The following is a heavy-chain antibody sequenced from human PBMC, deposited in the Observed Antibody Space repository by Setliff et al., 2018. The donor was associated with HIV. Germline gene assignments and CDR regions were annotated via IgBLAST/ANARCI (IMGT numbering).Heavy chain of an antibody. CDR3: ARGLSSSWGGWNAFDI. CDR1: GGSFSGYY. J-gene: IGHJ3*02. D-gene: IGHD6-13*01. V-gene: IGHV4-34*01. Sequence: NPSETLSLTCAVYGGSFSGYYWSWIRQPPGKGLEWIGEINHSGSTNYNPSLKSRVTISVDTSKNQFSLKLSSVTAADTAVYYCARGLSSSWGGWNAFDIWGQGTMVTVSS. CDR2: INHSGST.